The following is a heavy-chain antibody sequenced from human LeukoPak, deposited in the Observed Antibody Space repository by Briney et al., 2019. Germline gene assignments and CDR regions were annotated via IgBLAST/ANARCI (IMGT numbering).Heavy chain of an antibody. CDR2: IKQDGSER. CDR1: GFTLTRYR. Sequence: GGSLRHSCSASGFTLTRYRMTWVRQAPGKGLELVANIKQDGSERYYVDSVDGRFTISRDNAKNSLFLQMNSLRDDDTAVYYCARSESTMTTWSMDYWGQGALVMVSS. CDR3: ARSESTMTTWSMDY. J-gene: IGHJ4*02. D-gene: IGHD4-17*01. V-gene: IGHV3-7*01.